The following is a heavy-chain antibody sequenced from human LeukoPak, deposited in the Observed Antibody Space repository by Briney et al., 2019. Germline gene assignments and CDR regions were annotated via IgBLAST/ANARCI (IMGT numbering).Heavy chain of an antibody. Sequence: GGSLRLSCAASGFTFSSYAMSWVRQAPGKGLEWVSAISGSGGSTYYADSVKGRFTISRDNSKNTLYLQMNSLRAEDTAVYYCAKDGPPYCSGGSCYSYWGQGTLVTVSS. CDR1: GFTFSSYA. D-gene: IGHD2-15*01. V-gene: IGHV3-23*01. CDR2: ISGSGGST. J-gene: IGHJ4*02. CDR3: AKDGPPYCSGGSCYSY.